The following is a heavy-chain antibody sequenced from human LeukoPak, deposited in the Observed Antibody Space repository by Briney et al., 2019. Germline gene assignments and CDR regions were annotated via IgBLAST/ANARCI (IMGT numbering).Heavy chain of an antibody. CDR3: ARARAVAANYYYYGMDV. V-gene: IGHV4-59*01. D-gene: IGHD6-19*01. CDR1: GGSISGSY. Sequence: PSETLSLTCTVSGGSISGSYWSWIRQPPGKGLEWIGYIYYSGSTNYNPSLKSRVTISVDTSKNQFSLKLSSVTAADTAVYYCARARAVAANYYYYGMDVWGQGTTVTVSS. CDR2: IYYSGST. J-gene: IGHJ6*02.